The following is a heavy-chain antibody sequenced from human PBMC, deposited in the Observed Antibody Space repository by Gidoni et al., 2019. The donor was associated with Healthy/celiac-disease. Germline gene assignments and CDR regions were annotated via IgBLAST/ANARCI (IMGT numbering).Heavy chain of an antibody. CDR2: ISYDGSNK. CDR3: AKDVVAIFGVVHLGGMDV. CDR1: GFTFSSYG. Sequence: QVQLVESGGGVVQPGRSLRLSCAASGFTFSSYGLHWVRQAPGKGLEWVAVISYDGSNKYYADSVKGRFTISRDNSKNTLYLQMNSLRAEDTAVYYCAKDVVAIFGVVHLGGMDVWGQGTTVTVSS. J-gene: IGHJ6*02. V-gene: IGHV3-30*18. D-gene: IGHD3-3*01.